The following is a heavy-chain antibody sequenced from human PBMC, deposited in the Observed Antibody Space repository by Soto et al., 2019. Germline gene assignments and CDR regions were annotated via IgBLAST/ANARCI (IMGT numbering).Heavy chain of an antibody. D-gene: IGHD2-2*01. CDR3: ARSLVSSGLSIVVAPASIGNRFDP. CDR1: GYTFTGYY. V-gene: IGHV1-2*02. Sequence: GASVKVSCKASGYTFTGYYMHWVRQAPGQGLEWMGWINPNSGGTNYAQKFQGRVTMTRDTPISTAYMELSRLRSDDTAVYFCARSLVSSGLSIVVAPASIGNRFDPWGQGTLVTV. J-gene: IGHJ5*02. CDR2: INPNSGGT.